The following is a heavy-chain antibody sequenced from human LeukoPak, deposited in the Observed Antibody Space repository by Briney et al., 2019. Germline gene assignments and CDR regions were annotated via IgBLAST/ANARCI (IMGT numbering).Heavy chain of an antibody. Sequence: GGSLRLSCAASGFTFDDYAMHWVRQAPGKGLEWVSGISWNSGSIGYADSVKGRFTISRDNAKNSLYLQMNSLRAEDTALYYCAEDSQDYGGNSGYFDYWGQGTLVTVSS. CDR1: GFTFDDYA. CDR2: ISWNSGSI. CDR3: AEDSQDYGGNSGYFDY. V-gene: IGHV3-9*01. D-gene: IGHD4-23*01. J-gene: IGHJ4*02.